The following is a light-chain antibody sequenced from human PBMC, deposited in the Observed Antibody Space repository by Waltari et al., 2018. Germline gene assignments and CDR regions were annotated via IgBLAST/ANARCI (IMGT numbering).Light chain of an antibody. J-gene: IGLJ1*01. V-gene: IGLV2-14*03. CDR1: SSDLGGFYF. Sequence: QSALTQPASVSGSPGQSITVSCPGTSSDLGGFYFVSWYQPHPAKAPKLIISNVSRRPSGVSYRFSGSKSGNRASLTISGLQAEDEATYYCSSYTSDYTYVFGTGTEVTVV. CDR2: NVS. CDR3: SSYTSDYTYV.